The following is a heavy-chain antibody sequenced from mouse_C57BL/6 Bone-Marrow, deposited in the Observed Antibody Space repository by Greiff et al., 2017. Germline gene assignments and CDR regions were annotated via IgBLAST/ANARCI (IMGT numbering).Heavy chain of an antibody. V-gene: IGHV1-55*01. CDR2: IYPGSGST. CDR3: AREGETGTHFGD. D-gene: IGHD4-1*01. CDR1: GYTFTSYW. J-gene: IGHJ2*01. Sequence: QVQLQQPGAELVKPGASVKMSCKASGYTFTSYWITWVKQRPGQGLEWIGDIYPGSGSTNYNEKFKSKATLTVDTSSSTAYMQLSSLTSEDSAVYYCAREGETGTHFGDWGQGTTLTVSS.